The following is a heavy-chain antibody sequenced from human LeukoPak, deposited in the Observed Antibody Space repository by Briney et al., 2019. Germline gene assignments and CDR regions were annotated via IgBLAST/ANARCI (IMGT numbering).Heavy chain of an antibody. CDR2: IYYSGST. CDR3: ARDSYTIYSGSYYPNAFDI. V-gene: IGHV4-31*02. Sequence: LRLSCAASGFTVSNNYMNWVRQHPGKGLEWIGYIYYSGSTYYNPSLKSRVTISVDTSKNQFSLKLSSVTAADTAVYYCARDSYTIYSGSYYPNAFDIWGQGTMVTVSS. CDR1: GFTVSNNY. D-gene: IGHD1-26*01. J-gene: IGHJ3*02.